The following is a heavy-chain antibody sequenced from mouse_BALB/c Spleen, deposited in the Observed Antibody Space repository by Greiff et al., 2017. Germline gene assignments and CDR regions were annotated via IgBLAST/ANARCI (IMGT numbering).Heavy chain of an antibody. CDR1: GYSFTDYN. V-gene: IGHV1S135*01. CDR2: IDPYNGGT. J-gene: IGHJ4*01. D-gene: IGHD1-1*01. Sequence: QLQQSGPELVKPGASVKVSCKASGYSFTDYNMYWVKQSHGKSLEWIGYIDPYNGGTSYNQKFKGKATLTVDKSSSTAFMHLNSLTSEDSAVYYCARESYYGSSYGYYYAMDYWGQGTSVTVSS. CDR3: ARESYYGSSYGYYYAMDY.